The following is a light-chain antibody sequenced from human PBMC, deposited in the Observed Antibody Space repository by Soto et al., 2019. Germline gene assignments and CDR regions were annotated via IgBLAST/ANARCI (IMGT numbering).Light chain of an antibody. CDR3: QNYHSAPAT. J-gene: IGKJ1*01. V-gene: IGKV1-27*01. Sequence: DIQMTQSPSSLSASVGDRVTITCRASQDIIKFLAWYQQRPGRVPKLLIYAASTLLSGVPSRFSGSASGKNFTLTISSLQPEDLATYYCQNYHSAPATFGQGTKVDI. CDR2: AAS. CDR1: QDIIKF.